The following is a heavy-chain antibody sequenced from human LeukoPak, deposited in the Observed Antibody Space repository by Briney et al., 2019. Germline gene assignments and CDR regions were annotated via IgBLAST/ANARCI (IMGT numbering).Heavy chain of an antibody. CDR3: ARGGELSDY. CDR2: INHSGST. D-gene: IGHD3-16*02. CDR1: AGSFSGYY. V-gene: IGHV4-34*01. Sequence: SETLSLTCAVDAGSFSGYYWSWIRQPPGKGLEWIGEINHSGSTNYNPSLKSRVTISVDTSKNHFSLKLSSVTAADTAVYYCARGGELSDYWGQGTLVTVSS. J-gene: IGHJ4*02.